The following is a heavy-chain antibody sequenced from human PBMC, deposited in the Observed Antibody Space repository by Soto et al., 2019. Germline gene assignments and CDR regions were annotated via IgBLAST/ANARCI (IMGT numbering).Heavy chain of an antibody. V-gene: IGHV1-18*04. J-gene: IGHJ4*02. CDR2: ISAYSGNT. CDR1: GYTFTSYG. D-gene: IGHD3-10*01. Sequence: GASVKVSCKASGYTFTSYGISWVRQAPGQGLEWMGWISAYSGNTNYAQKLQGRVTMTTDTSTSTAYMELRSLRSDDTAVYYCARARFHVLLWFGELSDWGQGTLVTVSS. CDR3: ARARFHVLLWFGELSD.